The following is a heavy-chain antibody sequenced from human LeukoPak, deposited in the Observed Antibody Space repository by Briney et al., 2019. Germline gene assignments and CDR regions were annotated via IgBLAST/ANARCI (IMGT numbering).Heavy chain of an antibody. Sequence: PSETLSLTCTVSGGSISSSSYYWGWIRQPPGKGLEWIGSIYYSGSTYYNPSLKSRVTISVDTSKNQFSLKLSSVTAADTAVYYCARGPPGRGYSGIRWFDPWGQGTLVTVSS. V-gene: IGHV4-39*01. J-gene: IGHJ5*02. CDR2: IYYSGST. CDR3: ARGPPGRGYSGIRWFDP. CDR1: GGSISSSSYY. D-gene: IGHD5-12*01.